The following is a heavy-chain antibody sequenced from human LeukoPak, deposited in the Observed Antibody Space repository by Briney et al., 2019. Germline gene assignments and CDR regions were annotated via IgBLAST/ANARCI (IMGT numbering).Heavy chain of an antibody. CDR2: INHSGST. D-gene: IGHD6-19*01. CDR1: GGSFSGYY. J-gene: IGHJ4*02. V-gene: IGHV4-34*01. CDR3: AKVSVAVARYYFDY. Sequence: SETLSLTCAVYGGSFSGYYWSWIRQPPGKGLEWIGEINHSGSTNYNPSLKSRVTISVDTSKNQFSLKLSSVTAADTAVYYCAKVSVAVARYYFDYWGQGTLVTVSS.